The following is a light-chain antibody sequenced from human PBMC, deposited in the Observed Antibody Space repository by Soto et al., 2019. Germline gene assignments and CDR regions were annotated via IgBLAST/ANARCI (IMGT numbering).Light chain of an antibody. J-gene: IGLJ1*01. V-gene: IGLV2-14*01. CDR1: SSDIGDYNY. Sequence: QSVLTQPASVSGSPGQPITLSCTGTSSDIGDYNYVSWYQQHPGKAPKLMIYEVTNRPSGVSNRFSGSKSGNTASLTISGLQAEDEADYYCSSYTISSTYVFGTGTKVTVL. CDR2: EVT. CDR3: SSYTISSTYV.